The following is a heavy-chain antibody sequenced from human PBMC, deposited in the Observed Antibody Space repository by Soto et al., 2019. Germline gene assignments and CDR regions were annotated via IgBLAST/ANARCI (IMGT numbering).Heavy chain of an antibody. CDR2: ISAYNGNT. V-gene: IGHV1-18*01. CDR1: GDTFTSYG. Sequence: ASVKVSCKASGDTFTSYGISWVRQAPGQGLEWMGWISAYNGNTNYAQKLQGRVTMTTDTSTSTAYMELRSLRSDDTAVYYCARDYYYDSSGYYYLSNYWGQGTLVTVSS. D-gene: IGHD3-22*01. J-gene: IGHJ4*02. CDR3: ARDYYYDSSGYYYLSNY.